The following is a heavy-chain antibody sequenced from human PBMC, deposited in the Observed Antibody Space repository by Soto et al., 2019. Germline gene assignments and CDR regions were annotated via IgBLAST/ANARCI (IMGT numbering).Heavy chain of an antibody. D-gene: IGHD3-3*01. CDR1: GGSISSSSYY. J-gene: IGHJ5*02. CDR2: IYYSGST. CDR3: ARHMVLFGVVIQDYNWFDP. V-gene: IGHV4-39*01. Sequence: LSLTCTVSGGSISSSSYYWGWIRQPPGKGLEWIGSIYYSGSTYYNPSLKSRVTISVDTSKNQFSLKLSSVTAADTAVYYCARHMVLFGVVIQDYNWFDPWGQGTLVTVSS.